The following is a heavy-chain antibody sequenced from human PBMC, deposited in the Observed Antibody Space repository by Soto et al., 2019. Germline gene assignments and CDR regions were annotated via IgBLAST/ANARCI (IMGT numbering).Heavy chain of an antibody. D-gene: IGHD4-17*01. J-gene: IGHJ4*02. CDR2: VYYRGRS. Sequence: SLTCTVSGGSVTNSSYYWGWIRQSPGKGLEWIGSVYYRGRSYSKSSVKSRVTISVDTSKNRYSLSLNSVTASDTAVYFCVSQRTTVPTQAYFDYWGPGALVTVSS. V-gene: IGHV4-39*01. CDR1: GGSVTNSSYY. CDR3: VSQRTTVPTQAYFDY.